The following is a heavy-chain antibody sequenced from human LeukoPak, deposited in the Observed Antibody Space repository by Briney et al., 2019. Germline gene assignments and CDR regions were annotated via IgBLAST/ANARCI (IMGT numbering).Heavy chain of an antibody. CDR1: GGSFSNYY. D-gene: IGHD3-22*01. CDR3: ARHYDTSGYWFYFDY. J-gene: IGHJ4*02. V-gene: IGHV4-59*08. Sequence: PSETLSLTCAVSGGSFSNYYWSWIRQPPGKGLEWIGYIYYSGNTNYNPSLKSRVTISLDTSKNQFSLKLSSVTAADTAVYYCARHYDTSGYWFYFDYWGQGTLLTVSS. CDR2: IYYSGNT.